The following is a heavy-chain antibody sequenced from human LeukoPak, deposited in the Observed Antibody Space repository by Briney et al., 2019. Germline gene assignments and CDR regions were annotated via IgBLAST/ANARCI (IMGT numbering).Heavy chain of an antibody. V-gene: IGHV3-74*01. CDR3: ARRGYSGMDV. CDR1: GFTFSIYW. CDR2: INSDGSST. Sequence: GGSLRLSCAAAGFTFSIYWMHWVRQAPGKGLVWVSRINSDGSSTSYADSVKGRFTISRDNAKNTLYLQMNSLRAQDTAVYYCARRGYSGMDVWGQGTTVTVSS. J-gene: IGHJ6*02.